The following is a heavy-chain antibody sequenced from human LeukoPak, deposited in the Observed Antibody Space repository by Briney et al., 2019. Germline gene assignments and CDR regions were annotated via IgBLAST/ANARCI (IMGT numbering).Heavy chain of an antibody. CDR3: ASAGYPQKRYYYYGMDV. Sequence: SVKVSCKASGGTFSSYAISWVRQAPGQGLEWMGGIIPIFGTANYAQKFQGRVTITADESTSTAYMELSSLRSEDTAVYYCASAGYPQKRYYYYGMDVWGQETTVTVSS. CDR1: GGTFSSYA. J-gene: IGHJ6*02. D-gene: IGHD5-18*01. CDR2: IIPIFGTA. V-gene: IGHV1-69*13.